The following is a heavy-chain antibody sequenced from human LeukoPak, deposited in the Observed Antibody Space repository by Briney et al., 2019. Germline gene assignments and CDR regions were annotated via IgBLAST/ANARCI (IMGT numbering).Heavy chain of an antibody. CDR3: ARGGISAYSGYDRGDNWFDS. CDR1: GDSISTSNSY. J-gene: IGHJ5*01. D-gene: IGHD5-12*01. CDR2: IYYSGNT. V-gene: IGHV4-39*07. Sequence: PSETLSLTCTVSGDSISTSNSYWGWIRQPPGKGLEWIGSIYYSGNTYYNASLKSRVTISVDTSKNQFSLKLSSVTAADTAVYYCARGGISAYSGYDRGDNWFDSWGQGTLVTVSS.